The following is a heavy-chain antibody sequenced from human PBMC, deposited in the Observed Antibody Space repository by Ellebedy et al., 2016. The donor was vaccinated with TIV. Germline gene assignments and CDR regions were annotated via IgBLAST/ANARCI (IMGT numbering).Heavy chain of an antibody. CDR3: ARDTRRWLQLPHFDY. D-gene: IGHD5-24*01. J-gene: IGHJ4*02. CDR1: GFTVSSNY. Sequence: PGGSLRLSCAASGFTVSSNYMSWVRQAPGKGLEWVSVIYSGGSTYYADSVKGRFTISRDNSKNTLYLQMNSLRAEDTAVYYCARDTRRWLQLPHFDYWGQGTLVTVSS. V-gene: IGHV3-66*01. CDR2: IYSGGST.